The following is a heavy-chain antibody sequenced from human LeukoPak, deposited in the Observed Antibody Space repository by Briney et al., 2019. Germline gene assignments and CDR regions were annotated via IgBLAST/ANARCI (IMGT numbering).Heavy chain of an antibody. Sequence: GGSLRLSCAASGFTFSSYWMTWVRQAPGKGLEWVANIKQDGSEKYYVDSVKGRFTIFRDNTENSLYLQMNSLRAEDTAVYYCARDRVGDHWGQGTLVTVSS. CDR3: ARDRVGDH. J-gene: IGHJ4*02. CDR2: IKQDGSEK. CDR1: GFTFSSYW. V-gene: IGHV3-7*01. D-gene: IGHD3-10*01.